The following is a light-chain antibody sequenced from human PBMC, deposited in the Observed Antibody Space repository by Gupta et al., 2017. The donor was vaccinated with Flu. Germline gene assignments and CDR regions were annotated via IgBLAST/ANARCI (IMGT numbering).Light chain of an antibody. Sequence: IVLTQAPGPLSLSPGERVTLSCRASQSVSSKFLAWYKQKPGQAPKLLIYDASNRETGIPYRISGSGSGTDFTFTISSLEPEDFAVYYCQQYGNPPMYTFGQGTKLEIK. CDR3: QQYGNPPMYT. CDR1: QSVSSKF. V-gene: IGKV3-20*01. CDR2: DAS. J-gene: IGKJ2*01.